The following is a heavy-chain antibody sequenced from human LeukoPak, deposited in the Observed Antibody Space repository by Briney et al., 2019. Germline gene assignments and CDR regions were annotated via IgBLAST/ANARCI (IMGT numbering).Heavy chain of an antibody. V-gene: IGHV1-8*01. CDR3: ARAQKNGDYADNRFDP. CDR2: MNPNSGNT. D-gene: IGHD4-17*01. CDR1: GYTFTSSD. J-gene: IGHJ5*02. Sequence: ASVKVSCKASGYTFTSSDINWVRQATGQGLEWMGWMNPNSGNTGYAQKFQGRVTMTRDTSISTAYMELSSLRSEDTAVYYCARAQKNGDYADNRFDPWGQGTLVTVSS.